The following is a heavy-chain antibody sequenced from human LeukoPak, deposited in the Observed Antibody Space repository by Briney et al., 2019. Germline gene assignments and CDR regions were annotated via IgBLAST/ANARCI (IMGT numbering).Heavy chain of an antibody. CDR2: INGDGSST. V-gene: IGHV3-74*01. Sequence: GGSLRLSCAASGFTFSSYWMYWVRQAPEKGLVYVSRINGDGSSTSYADSVKGRFTISRDNAKNTLFLQMNSLRAEDTAVYYCARGPRFACKYFDPWGQGTLVTVSS. CDR1: GFTFSSYW. CDR3: ARGPRFACKYFDP. D-gene: IGHD2-2*01. J-gene: IGHJ5*02.